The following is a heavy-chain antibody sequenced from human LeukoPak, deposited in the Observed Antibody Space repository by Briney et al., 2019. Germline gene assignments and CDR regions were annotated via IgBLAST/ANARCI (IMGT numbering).Heavy chain of an antibody. D-gene: IGHD3-16*01. CDR3: ARMITAGMVYYYYMDV. V-gene: IGHV6-1*01. Sequence: SQTLSLTCAISGDNVSSNSAAWNWIRQSPSRGLEWLGSTYYRSKWYNDYAVSVKSRITINPDTSKNQFSLQLNSVTPEDTAVYYCARMITAGMVYYYYMDVWGKGTTVTVSS. J-gene: IGHJ6*03. CDR1: GDNVSSNSAA. CDR2: TYYRSKWYN.